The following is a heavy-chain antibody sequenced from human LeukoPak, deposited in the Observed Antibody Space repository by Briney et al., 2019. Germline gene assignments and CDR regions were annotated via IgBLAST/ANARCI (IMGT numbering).Heavy chain of an antibody. V-gene: IGHV4-59*08. Sequence: SETLSLTCTVSGDSISTYYWSWIRQPPGKGLEYIGYIFYSGSTNYNPSLKSRVTISVDTSKNQFSLKLTSVTAADTAVYYCARQGVSSYQYYFDYWGQGTLVTVSS. CDR3: ARQGVSSYQYYFDY. CDR1: GDSISTYY. CDR2: IFYSGST. D-gene: IGHD3-22*01. J-gene: IGHJ4*02.